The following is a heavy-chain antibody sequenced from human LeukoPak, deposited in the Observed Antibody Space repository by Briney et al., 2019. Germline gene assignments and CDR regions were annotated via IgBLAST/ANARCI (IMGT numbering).Heavy chain of an antibody. CDR1: GGSISSYY. J-gene: IGHJ4*02. D-gene: IGHD2-15*01. CDR3: AREDGGYSGYFDY. CDR2: IYYSGST. Sequence: SETLSLTCTVSGGSISSYYWSWIRQPPGKGLEWIGYIYYSGSTNYNPSLKSRVTISVDTSKNQFSLKLSSVTAADTAVYYCAREDGGYSGYFDYWGQGTLVTVSS. V-gene: IGHV4-59*01.